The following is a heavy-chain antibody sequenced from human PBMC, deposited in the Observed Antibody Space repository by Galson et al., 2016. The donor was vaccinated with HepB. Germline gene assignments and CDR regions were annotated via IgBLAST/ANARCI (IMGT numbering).Heavy chain of an antibody. V-gene: IGHV3-21*01. Sequence: SLRLSCAASGFSFSSYSLHWVRQAPGKGLEWVASTSGSGYYVFYADSVKGRFTISRDSANNSQSLQMNSRRVEDTALYFCARATTESIYGHFDYWGHGTLVSVSS. D-gene: IGHD3-3*01. CDR1: GFSFSSYS. J-gene: IGHJ4*01. CDR2: TSGSGYYV. CDR3: ARATTESIYGHFDY.